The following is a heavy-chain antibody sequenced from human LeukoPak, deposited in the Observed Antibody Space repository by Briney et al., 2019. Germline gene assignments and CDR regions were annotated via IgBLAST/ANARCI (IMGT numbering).Heavy chain of an antibody. CDR1: GGTLSNYP. CDR3: ARGPEIEVAGTTFGEYKWFHP. Sequence: ASVKVPCQTSGGTLSNYPVSWVRQAPGQGLEWMGVIMHIFGTAHYAEKFQATVTITADESTSTVFMELRSLKSEDTAVYYCARGPEIEVAGTTFGEYKWFHPWGQGTLVTVTS. V-gene: IGHV1-69*13. CDR2: IMHIFGTA. D-gene: IGHD6-19*01. J-gene: IGHJ5*02.